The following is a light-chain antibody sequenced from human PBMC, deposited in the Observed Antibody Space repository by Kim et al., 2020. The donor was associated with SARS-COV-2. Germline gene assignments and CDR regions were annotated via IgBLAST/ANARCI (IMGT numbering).Light chain of an antibody. Sequence: SYELTQPPSVSVSPGQTASITCSGDKLGDKYVCWYQQKPGQSPVMVIYQDRKRPSGIPERFSGSNSGNTATLTISGAQTVDEADYYCQAWDNRVVFGGGTQLTVL. CDR1: KLGDKY. CDR2: QDR. J-gene: IGLJ2*01. V-gene: IGLV3-1*01. CDR3: QAWDNRVV.